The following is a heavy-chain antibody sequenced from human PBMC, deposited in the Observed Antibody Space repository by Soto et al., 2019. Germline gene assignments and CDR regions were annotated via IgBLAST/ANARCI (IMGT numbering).Heavy chain of an antibody. CDR2: IYTSGST. D-gene: IGHD1-7*01. CDR3: ARDQQPQTGTYYGMDA. Sequence: PSETLSLTCTVSGGSISSYYWSWIRQPAGKGLEWIGRIYTSGSTNYNPSLKSRVTMSVDTSKNQFSLKLSSVTAADTAVYYCARDQQPQTGTYYGMDAWGQGTTVTVSS. V-gene: IGHV4-4*07. CDR1: GGSISSYY. J-gene: IGHJ6*02.